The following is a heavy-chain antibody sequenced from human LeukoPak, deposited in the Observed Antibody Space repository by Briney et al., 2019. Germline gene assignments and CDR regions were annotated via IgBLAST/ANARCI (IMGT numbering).Heavy chain of an antibody. CDR1: GGSIVTNDFY. CDR3: VRDGDILTGYNDY. V-gene: IGHV4-39*07. J-gene: IGHJ4*02. CDR2: VYYTGST. D-gene: IGHD3-9*01. Sequence: MPSETLSLTCTVSGGSIVTNDFYWGWIRQPPGKGLEWIGSVYYTGSTSSNPSFRSRVAISVDRSKNQFSLELYSVTAADTAVYFCVRDGDILTGYNDYWGQGTLVTVSS.